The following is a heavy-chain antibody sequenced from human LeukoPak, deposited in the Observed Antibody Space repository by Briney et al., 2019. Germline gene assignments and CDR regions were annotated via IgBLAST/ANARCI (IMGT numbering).Heavy chain of an antibody. CDR2: ISYDGSNK. CDR1: GFTFSSYG. Sequence: GGSLRLSCAASGFTFSSYGMHWVRQAPGKGLEWVAVISYDGSNKYYADSVKGRFTIPRDNSKNTLYLQMNSLRAEDTAVYYCAKVISGSYAGWFDPWGQGTLVTVSS. CDR3: AKVISGSYAGWFDP. J-gene: IGHJ5*02. D-gene: IGHD1-26*01. V-gene: IGHV3-30*18.